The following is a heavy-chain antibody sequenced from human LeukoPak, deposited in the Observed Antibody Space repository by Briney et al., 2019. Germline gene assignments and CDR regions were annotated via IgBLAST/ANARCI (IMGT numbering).Heavy chain of an antibody. CDR2: IIPIFGTA. V-gene: IGHV1-69*05. CDR1: GGTFSSYA. D-gene: IGHD3-16*01. J-gene: IGHJ4*02. CDR3: ARDLDDYVWGSYSTLFY. Sequence: GASVKVSCKASGGTFSSYAISWVRQAPGQGLEWMGRIIPIFGTANYAQKFQGRVTITTDESTSTAYMELSSLRSEDTAVYYCARDLDDYVWGSYSTLFYWGQGTLVTDSS.